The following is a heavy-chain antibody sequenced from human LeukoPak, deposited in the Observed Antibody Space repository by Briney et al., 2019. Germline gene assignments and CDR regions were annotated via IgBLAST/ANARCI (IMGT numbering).Heavy chain of an antibody. Sequence: GGSLRLSCAASGFTFSSYWMSWVRQAPGKGLEWVATIRPDGSEGYYADSVRGRFTISRDNSKNSFYLQMSSLRAEDTGVFYCARDVAYSAFDYWGQGTLVTVSS. J-gene: IGHJ4*02. CDR2: IRPDGSEG. V-gene: IGHV3-7*01. D-gene: IGHD2-21*01. CDR3: ARDVAYSAFDY. CDR1: GFTFSSYW.